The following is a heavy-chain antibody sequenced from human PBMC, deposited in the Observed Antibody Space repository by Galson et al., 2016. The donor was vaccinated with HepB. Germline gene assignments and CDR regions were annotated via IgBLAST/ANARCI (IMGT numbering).Heavy chain of an antibody. CDR3: TTRHDWGY. V-gene: IGHV3-73*01. CDR1: GFGFSGST. J-gene: IGHJ4*02. CDR2: IRSQSNNYAT. D-gene: IGHD7-27*01. Sequence: SLRLSCAASGFGFSGSTIYWVRQASGKGLEWIGQIRSQSNNYATTYGASVTGRFTISRDDSKNTAYLQMSGLRTEDTAVYYCTTRHDWGYWGQGTPVTVSS.